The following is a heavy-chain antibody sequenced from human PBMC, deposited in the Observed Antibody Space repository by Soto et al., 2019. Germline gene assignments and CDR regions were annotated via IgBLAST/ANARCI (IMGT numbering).Heavy chain of an antibody. Sequence: QVQLQESGPGLVKPSETLSLTCTVSGGSMRSYYWSWIWQPPGKGLDWIGYIYYSGSTNYNPSLKSRVTISVETSKNQFSLKLSSVTAADTAVYYCARHGQWLVTSYYYYSMDVWGQGTTVTVSS. CDR2: IYYSGST. V-gene: IGHV4-59*08. CDR3: ARHGQWLVTSYYYYSMDV. D-gene: IGHD6-19*01. CDR1: GGSMRSYY. J-gene: IGHJ6*02.